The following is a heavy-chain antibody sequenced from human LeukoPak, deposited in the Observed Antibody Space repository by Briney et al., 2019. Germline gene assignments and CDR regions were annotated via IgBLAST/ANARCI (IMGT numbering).Heavy chain of an antibody. CDR3: TTLVVVRRKVDY. J-gene: IGHJ4*02. Sequence: GGSLRLSCAASGFTFSNAWMNWVRQAPGMGLEWVGRIKSKTDGGTTDYAAPVKGRFTISRDDSKNTLYLQMNSLKTEDTAVYYCTTLVVVRRKVDYWGQGTLVTVSS. D-gene: IGHD3-22*01. CDR1: GFTFSNAW. V-gene: IGHV3-15*07. CDR2: IKSKTDGGTT.